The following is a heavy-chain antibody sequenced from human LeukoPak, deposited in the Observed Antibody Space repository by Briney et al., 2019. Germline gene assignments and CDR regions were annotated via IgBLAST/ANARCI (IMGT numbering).Heavy chain of an antibody. CDR1: GYTFTGYY. D-gene: IGHD3-3*01. J-gene: IGHJ4*02. V-gene: IGHV1-2*02. Sequence: ASVKVSRKASGYTFTGYYMHWVRQAPGQGLEWMGWINPNSGGTNYAQKFQGRVTMTRDTSISTAYMELSRLRSDDTAVYYCARDQTTYYDFWSGYPKTYYFDYWGQGTLVTVSS. CDR2: INPNSGGT. CDR3: ARDQTTYYDFWSGYPKTYYFDY.